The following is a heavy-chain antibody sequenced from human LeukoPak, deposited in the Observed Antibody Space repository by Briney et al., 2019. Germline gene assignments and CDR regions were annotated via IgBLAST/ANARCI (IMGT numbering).Heavy chain of an antibody. Sequence: GGSLRLSCAASGFTFSSYGMHWVRQAPGKGLEWVAVISYDGSNKYYADSVKGRFTISRDNSKNKLYLQMNSMRDEDTAVYYCAKDSSDYVWGSYRQYYYYYYGMDVWGQGTTVTVSS. CDR2: ISYDGSNK. D-gene: IGHD3-16*02. V-gene: IGHV3-30*18. CDR3: AKDSSDYVWGSYRQYYYYYYGMDV. CDR1: GFTFSSYG. J-gene: IGHJ6*02.